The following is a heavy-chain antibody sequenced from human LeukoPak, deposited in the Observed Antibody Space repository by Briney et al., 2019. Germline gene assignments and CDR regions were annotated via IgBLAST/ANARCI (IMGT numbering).Heavy chain of an antibody. J-gene: IGHJ4*02. V-gene: IGHV3-48*02. CDR3: AISGSYRFDY. Sequence: GGSLRLSCAASGFTFSSYSMNWVRQAPGKGLEWVSYITASGTVMFYADSVKGRFTISRDNAKNSLYLQMNSLRDEDTAVYYCAISGSYRFDYWGQGTLVTVSS. CDR1: GFTFSSYS. CDR2: ITASGTVM. D-gene: IGHD1-26*01.